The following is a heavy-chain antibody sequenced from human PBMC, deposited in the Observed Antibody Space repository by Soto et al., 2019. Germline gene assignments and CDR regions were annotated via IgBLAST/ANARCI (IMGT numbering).Heavy chain of an antibody. J-gene: IGHJ4*02. V-gene: IGHV3-74*01. D-gene: IGHD3-9*01. CDR1: GFTFGHYW. Sequence: GGSLRLSCAASGFTFGHYWMHWVRQAPGRGLVWVSRINSDESSRTYADFVKGRFTISRDNARSTLYLQMNSLRAEDTAVYYCAKQGGYFDWPPGYWGQGTLVTVSS. CDR3: AKQGGYFDWPPGY. CDR2: INSDESSR.